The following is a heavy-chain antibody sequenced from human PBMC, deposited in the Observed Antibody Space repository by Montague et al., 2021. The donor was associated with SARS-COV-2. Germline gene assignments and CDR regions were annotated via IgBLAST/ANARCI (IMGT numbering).Heavy chain of an antibody. CDR3: ARDVEGFGELQVDY. CDR1: GFTFDDYG. V-gene: IGHV3-20*04. J-gene: IGHJ4*02. Sequence: SLRLSCAASGFTFDDYGMSWFRQAPGKGLEWVSGINWNGGSTGYADSVKGRFTISRDNAKNSLYLQMNSLRAEDTALYYCARDVEGFGELQVDYWGQGTLVTVSS. CDR2: INWNGGST. D-gene: IGHD3-10*01.